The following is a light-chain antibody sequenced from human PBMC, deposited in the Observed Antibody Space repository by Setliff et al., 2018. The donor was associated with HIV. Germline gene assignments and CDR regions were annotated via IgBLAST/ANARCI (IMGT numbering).Light chain of an antibody. CDR3: QSYDNSYPYV. CDR1: SGSIATNY. J-gene: IGLJ1*01. V-gene: IGLV6-57*01. CDR2: EDN. Sequence: NFLLTQLHSVSESPGKTVTISCTRRSGSIATNYVQWYQQRTSSSPTTVIHEDNQRPSGVPDRFSGSIDISSNSASLTISGLKTEDEPDYYCQSYDNSYPYVFGTGTKVTVL.